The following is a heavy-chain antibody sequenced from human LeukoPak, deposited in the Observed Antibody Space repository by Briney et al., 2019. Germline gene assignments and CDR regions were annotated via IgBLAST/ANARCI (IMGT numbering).Heavy chain of an antibody. D-gene: IGHD6-13*01. Sequence: PSETLSLTCTVSGGSISSYYWSWIRQPPGKGPEWIGYIYYSGSTNYNPSLKSRVTISVDTSKNQFSLKLSSVTAADTAVYYCARHRGSSWFRIYWYFDLWGRGTLVTVSS. CDR2: IYYSGST. J-gene: IGHJ2*01. V-gene: IGHV4-59*01. CDR3: ARHRGSSWFRIYWYFDL. CDR1: GGSISSYY.